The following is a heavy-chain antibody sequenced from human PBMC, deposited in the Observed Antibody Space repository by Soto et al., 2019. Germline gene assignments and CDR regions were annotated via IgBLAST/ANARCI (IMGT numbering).Heavy chain of an antibody. D-gene: IGHD6-13*01. V-gene: IGHV3-30*18. CDR1: GFTFSSDG. J-gene: IGHJ5*02. Sequence: QVQLVESGGGVVQPGRSLRLSCAASGFTFSSDGMHWVRQAPGKGLEWVAVIAYDGSNKYYTDSVKGRFTICRDNSKNTLHLQMNSLRVEDTAVYYCAKDNISSIDHWGQVTLVTVAS. CDR2: IAYDGSNK. CDR3: AKDNISSIDH.